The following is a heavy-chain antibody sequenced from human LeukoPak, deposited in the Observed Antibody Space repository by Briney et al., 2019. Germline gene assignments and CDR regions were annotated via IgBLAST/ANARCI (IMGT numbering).Heavy chain of an antibody. Sequence: GKSLRLSCAASGFTFSSYGMHWDRQAPGKGLEWVAVIWFDGDNKYYADSVKGRFTISRDNSKNTLYLQMNSLRAEDTAVYYCAKDLTWMLGRFDSWGQGTLVTVSS. V-gene: IGHV3-33*06. J-gene: IGHJ4*02. CDR2: IWFDGDNK. CDR3: AKDLTWMLGRFDS. D-gene: IGHD2-2*03. CDR1: GFTFSSYG.